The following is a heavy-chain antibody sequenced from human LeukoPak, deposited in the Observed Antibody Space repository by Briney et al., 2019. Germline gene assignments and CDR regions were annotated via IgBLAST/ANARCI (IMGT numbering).Heavy chain of an antibody. D-gene: IGHD6-6*01. Sequence: SETLSLTCAVSGYSISSGYYWGWIRQPPGKGLEWIGSIYHSGSTYYNPSLKSRVTISVDTSKNQFSLKLSSVTAADTAVYYCARVQGSARGVLQLVTPFDYWGQGTLVTVSS. CDR1: GYSISSGYY. CDR2: IYHSGST. CDR3: ARVQGSARGVLQLVTPFDY. V-gene: IGHV4-38-2*01. J-gene: IGHJ4*02.